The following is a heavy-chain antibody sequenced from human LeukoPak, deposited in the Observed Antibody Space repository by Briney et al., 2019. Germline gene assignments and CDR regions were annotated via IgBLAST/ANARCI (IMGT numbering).Heavy chain of an antibody. CDR1: GFTFSNYW. CDR2: IKEDGSEK. D-gene: IGHD3-3*02. J-gene: IGHJ4*02. Sequence: GGSLRLSCAASGFTFSNYWMNWVRQAPGKGLEWVANIKEDGSEKYYVDSVKGRFTISRDNAKNSLYLQMDSLRAEDAAVYYCARDSQHLNFDHWGQGTLVTVSS. CDR3: ARDSQHLNFDH. V-gene: IGHV3-7*04.